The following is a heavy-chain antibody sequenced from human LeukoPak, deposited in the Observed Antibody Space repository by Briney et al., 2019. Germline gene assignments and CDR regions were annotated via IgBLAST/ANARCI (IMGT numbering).Heavy chain of an antibody. Sequence: GASVKVSCKASGGTFSSYAISWVRQAPGQGLEWMGGIIPIFGTANYAQKFQGRVTITTDESTSTAYMELSSLRSEDTAVYYCARGKSYYYDSSGYYPPGAFDIWGQGTMVTVSS. CDR3: ARGKSYYYDSSGYYPPGAFDI. CDR1: GGTFSSYA. D-gene: IGHD3-22*01. V-gene: IGHV1-69*05. CDR2: IIPIFGTA. J-gene: IGHJ3*02.